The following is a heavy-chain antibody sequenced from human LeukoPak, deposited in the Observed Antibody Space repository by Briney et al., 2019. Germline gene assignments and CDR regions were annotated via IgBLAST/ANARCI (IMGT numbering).Heavy chain of an antibody. CDR2: IWSGGRNK. J-gene: IGHJ3*02. CDR3: AKTPDDAFDI. CDR1: GFTFSNYG. V-gene: IGHV3-30*02. Sequence: GGSLRLSCAASGFTFSNYGMHWVRQAPGKGLEWVAVIWSGGRNKYYADSVKGRFTISRDNSKNTLYLQMNSLRAEDTAVYYCAKTPDDAFDIWGQGTMVTVSS.